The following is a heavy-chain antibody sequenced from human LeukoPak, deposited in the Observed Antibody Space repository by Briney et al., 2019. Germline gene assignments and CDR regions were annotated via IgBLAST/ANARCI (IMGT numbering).Heavy chain of an antibody. D-gene: IGHD3-10*01. CDR1: GGSISSYY. CDR2: INHSGST. Sequence: SETLSLTCTVSGGSISSYYWSWIRQPPGKGLEWIGEINHSGSTNYNPSLRSRVTISVDTSKNQFSLKLSSVTAADTAVYYCARLDGAMVRGTDYYYYYMDVWGKGTTVTISS. J-gene: IGHJ6*03. V-gene: IGHV4-34*01. CDR3: ARLDGAMVRGTDYYYYYMDV.